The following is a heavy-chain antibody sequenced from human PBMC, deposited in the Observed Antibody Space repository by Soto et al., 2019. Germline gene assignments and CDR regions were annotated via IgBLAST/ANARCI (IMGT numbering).Heavy chain of an antibody. Sequence: GLLRLSGADPVFTCSSYWIRWVRQAPGKGLVWVSRINSDGSSTSYADSVKGRFTISRDNAKNTLYLQMNSLRAEDTAVYYCARARIAVAGYDYWGQGTLVTVSS. CDR2: INSDGSST. CDR3: ARARIAVAGYDY. V-gene: IGHV3-74*01. D-gene: IGHD6-19*01. CDR1: VFTCSSYW. J-gene: IGHJ4*02.